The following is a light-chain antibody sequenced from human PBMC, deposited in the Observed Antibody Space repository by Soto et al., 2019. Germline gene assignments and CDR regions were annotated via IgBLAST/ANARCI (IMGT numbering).Light chain of an antibody. J-gene: IGLJ2*01. CDR3: SSYAGSNNLG. V-gene: IGLV2-8*01. CDR1: SSDVGGNNY. Sequence: QSALTQPPSASGSPGQSVTISCTGTSSDVGGNNYVSWYQQHPGKAPKLMIYEVNKRPSGVPDRFSGSKSGNTASLTVSGLQAEDEADYYCSSYAGSNNLGFGGGTKVTVL. CDR2: EVN.